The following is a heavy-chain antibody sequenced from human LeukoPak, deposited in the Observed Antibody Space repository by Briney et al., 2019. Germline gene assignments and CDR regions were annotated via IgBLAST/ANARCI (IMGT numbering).Heavy chain of an antibody. CDR1: GYTFTSYA. CDR2: INAGNGNT. V-gene: IGHV1-3*01. CDR3: ARPYSSSWAGYFQH. D-gene: IGHD6-13*01. Sequence: GASVKVSCKASGYTFTSYAMHWVRQAPGQRLEWMGWINAGNGNTKYSQKSQGRVTITRDTSASTAYMELSSLRSEDTAVYYCARPYSSSWAGYFQHWGQGTLVTVSS. J-gene: IGHJ1*01.